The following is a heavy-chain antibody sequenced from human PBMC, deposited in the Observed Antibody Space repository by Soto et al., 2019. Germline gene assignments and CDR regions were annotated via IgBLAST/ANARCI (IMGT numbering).Heavy chain of an antibody. V-gene: IGHV1-69*08. Sequence: QVQLVQSGAEVKKPGSSVKVSCKASGGTFSSYTISWVRQAPGQGLEWMGRIIPILGIANYAQKFQGRVTITADKSTSTAYMELSSLRSEDTAVYYCAGEPTYRYFDYWGQGTLVTVSS. D-gene: IGHD3-16*02. CDR1: GGTFSSYT. J-gene: IGHJ4*02. CDR2: IIPILGIA. CDR3: AGEPTYRYFDY.